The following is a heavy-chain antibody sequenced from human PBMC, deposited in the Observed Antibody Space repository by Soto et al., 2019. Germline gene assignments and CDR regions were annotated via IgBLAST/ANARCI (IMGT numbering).Heavy chain of an antibody. Sequence: PGRSLRLSCAASGFTFSNAWMSWVRQAPGKGLEWVGRIKSKTDGGTTDYAAPVKGRFTISRDDSKNTLYLQMNSLKTEDTAVYYCTTDPARKRNYYYYYMDVWGKGTTVTVSS. V-gene: IGHV3-15*01. CDR2: IKSKTDGGTT. CDR3: TTDPARKRNYYYYYMDV. CDR1: GFTFSNAW. J-gene: IGHJ6*03.